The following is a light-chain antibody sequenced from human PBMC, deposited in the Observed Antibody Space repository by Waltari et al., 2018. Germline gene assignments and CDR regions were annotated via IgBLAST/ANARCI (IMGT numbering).Light chain of an antibody. J-gene: IGKJ1*01. V-gene: IGKV1-5*03. CDR2: KAS. Sequence: DIQMTQYPSTLSASVGDRVTITCRASQSISSWLAWYKQKPGKAPKLLIYKASSLESWAPSMFSSSASRTDFTLTISSLQPDDFATYYCQQYNSYGTFGQGTKVEIK. CDR3: QQYNSYGT. CDR1: QSISSW.